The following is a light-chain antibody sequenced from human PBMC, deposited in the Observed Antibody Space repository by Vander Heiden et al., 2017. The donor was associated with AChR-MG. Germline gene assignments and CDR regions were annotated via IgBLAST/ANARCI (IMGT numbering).Light chain of an antibody. V-gene: IGKV3-20*01. CDR1: QSVGSTY. J-gene: IGKJ1*01. CDR3: QQYGDSPPWT. Sequence: EIVLTQSPGTLSFSPGERATLSCRASQSVGSTYLAWYQQKPGQAPRLLIYGAASRATGIPDRFSGSGSGTDFTLTISRLEPEDFAVYYCQQYGDSPPWTFGQGTKVEIK. CDR2: GAA.